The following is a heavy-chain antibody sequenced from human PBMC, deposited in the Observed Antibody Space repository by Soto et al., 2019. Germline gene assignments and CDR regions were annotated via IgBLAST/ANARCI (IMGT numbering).Heavy chain of an antibody. V-gene: IGHV1-2*04. CDR3: ARDATGADWYFDL. CDR1: GYTFTGYY. D-gene: IGHD7-27*01. CDR2: INPNSGGT. J-gene: IGHJ2*01. Sequence: QVQLVQSGAEVKKPGASVKVSCKASGYTFTGYYMHWVRQAPGQGLEWMGGINPNSGGTNYAQKFQGWVTMTRDTSISTAYMELSRLRSDDTAVYYCARDATGADWYFDLWGRGTLVTVSS.